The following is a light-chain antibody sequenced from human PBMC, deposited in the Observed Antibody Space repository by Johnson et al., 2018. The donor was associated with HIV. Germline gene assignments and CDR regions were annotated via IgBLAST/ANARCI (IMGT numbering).Light chain of an antibody. CDR3: GTWDTSLSAGGV. Sequence: QSVLTQPPLLSAAPGQKVTISCSGSSSDIGNNYVSWYQQLPGTAPKLLIYENDKRPSGIPDRFSGSKSGTSATLGITGLQTGDEADYYCGTWDTSLSAGGVFGTGTKVTVL. CDR2: END. J-gene: IGLJ1*01. CDR1: SSDIGNNY. V-gene: IGLV1-51*02.